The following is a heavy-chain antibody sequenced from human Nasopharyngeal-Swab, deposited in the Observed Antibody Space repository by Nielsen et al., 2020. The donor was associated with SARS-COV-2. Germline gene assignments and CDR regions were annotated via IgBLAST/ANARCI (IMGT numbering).Heavy chain of an antibody. J-gene: IGHJ4*02. CDR3: ASIVLHPFRTGADSDY. D-gene: IGHD1-26*01. CDR2: IYTSGST. CDR1: GGSISSGSHY. V-gene: IGHV4-61*02. Sequence: SETLSLTCTVSGGSISSGSHYWSWIRQPAGKGLEWIGRIYTSGSTNYNPSLKSRVTISVDTSKNQFSLKLSSVTAADTAVYYCASIVLHPFRTGADSDYWGQGTLVTVSS.